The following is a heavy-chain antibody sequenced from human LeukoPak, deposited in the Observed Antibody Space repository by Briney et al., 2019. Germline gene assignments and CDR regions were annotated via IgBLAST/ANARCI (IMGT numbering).Heavy chain of an antibody. CDR1: GGSISSSSYY. D-gene: IGHD3-22*01. CDR3: ARAWRSLYYYDSSGLGYFDY. Sequence: PSETLSLTCTVSGGSISSSSYYWGWIRQPPGKGLEWIGSIYYSGSTYYNPSLKSRVTISVDTSKNQFSLKLSSVTAADTAVYYCARAWRSLYYYDSSGLGYFDYWGQGTLVTVSS. V-gene: IGHV4-39*07. J-gene: IGHJ4*02. CDR2: IYYSGST.